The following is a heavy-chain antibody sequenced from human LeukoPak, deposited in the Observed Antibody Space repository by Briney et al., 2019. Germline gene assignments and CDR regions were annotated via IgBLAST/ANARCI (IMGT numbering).Heavy chain of an antibody. Sequence: PSETLSLTCTVSGGSISSYYWSWIRQPPGKGLEWIGYIYYTGSTNYNPSLTSRVNISVDTSKNQFSLNLTSVTAADTAVYYCARWGSIAVARFDYWGQGTQVTVSS. V-gene: IGHV4-59*01. CDR1: GGSISSYY. CDR2: IYYTGST. J-gene: IGHJ4*02. D-gene: IGHD6-6*01. CDR3: ARWGSIAVARFDY.